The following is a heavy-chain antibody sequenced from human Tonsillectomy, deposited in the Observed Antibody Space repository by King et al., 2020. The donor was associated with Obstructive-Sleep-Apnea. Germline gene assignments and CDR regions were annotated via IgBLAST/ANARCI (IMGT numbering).Heavy chain of an antibody. Sequence: VQLVESGAEVKKPGASVKVSCKASGYTFTSYYMHWVRQAPGQGLEWMGIINPSGGNTSYAQKFQGRVTMTRATSTSTVYMELSSLRSEDTAVYYCASSSMIVVEPLDYWGQGTLVTVSS. CDR1: GYTFTSYY. CDR3: ASSSMIVVEPLDY. J-gene: IGHJ4*02. V-gene: IGHV1-46*01. D-gene: IGHD3-22*01. CDR2: INPSGGNT.